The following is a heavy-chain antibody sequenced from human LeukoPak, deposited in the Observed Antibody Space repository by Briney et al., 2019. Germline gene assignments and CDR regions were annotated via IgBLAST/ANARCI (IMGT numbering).Heavy chain of an antibody. CDR1: GGSISSYY. D-gene: IGHD1-26*01. CDR3: ARESGRATQGDDAFDI. V-gene: IGHV4-59*01. Sequence: SETLSFTCTVSGGSISSYYWSWIRQPPGKGLEWIGYIYYSGSTNYNPSLKSRVTISVDTSKNQFSLKLSSVTAADTAVYYCARESGRATQGDDAFDIWGQGTMVTVSS. CDR2: IYYSGST. J-gene: IGHJ3*02.